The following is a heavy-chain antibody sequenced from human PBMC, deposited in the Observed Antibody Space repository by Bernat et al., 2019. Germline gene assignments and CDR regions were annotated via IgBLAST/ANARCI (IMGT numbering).Heavy chain of an antibody. CDR1: GFTVSSNY. Sequence: EVQLVETGGGLIQPGGSLRLSCAASGFTVSSNYMSWVRQAPGKGLEWVSVIYSGGSTYYADSVKDRFTISRDNSKNTLYLQMNSLRAEDTAVYYCASRRPRADGDHDYWGQGTLVTVSS. D-gene: IGHD4-17*01. CDR2: IYSGGST. CDR3: ASRRPRADGDHDY. V-gene: IGHV3-53*05. J-gene: IGHJ4*02.